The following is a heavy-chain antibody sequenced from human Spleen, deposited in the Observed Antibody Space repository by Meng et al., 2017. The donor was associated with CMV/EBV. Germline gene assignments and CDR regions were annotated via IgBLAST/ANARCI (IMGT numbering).Heavy chain of an antibody. J-gene: IGHJ6*02. CDR3: ARDAKSIRPGTPDYYYHFAMDV. Sequence: ASVKVSCKASGYTFTDYYMQWVRQAPGQGLEWMGWINPNSGGTNYAQKFQGRVTMTRDTSISTAYMELRRLRSDGTAVYYCARDAKSIRPGTPDYYYHFAMDVWGQGTTVTVSS. V-gene: IGHV1-2*02. CDR1: GYTFTDYY. D-gene: IGHD1-1*01. CDR2: INPNSGGT.